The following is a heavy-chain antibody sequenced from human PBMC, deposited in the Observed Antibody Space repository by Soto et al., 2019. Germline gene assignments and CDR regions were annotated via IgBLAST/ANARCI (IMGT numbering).Heavy chain of an antibody. J-gene: IGHJ4*02. V-gene: IGHV4-34*01. Sequence: SETLSLTCAVYGGSFSGYYLSWIRQPPGKGLEWIGEINHSGSTNYNPSLKSRVTISVDTSKNQFSLKLSSVTAADTAVYYCVGLRYCSGGSCYGPDYWGQGTLVTVSS. D-gene: IGHD2-15*01. CDR2: INHSGST. CDR3: VGLRYCSGGSCYGPDY. CDR1: GGSFSGYY.